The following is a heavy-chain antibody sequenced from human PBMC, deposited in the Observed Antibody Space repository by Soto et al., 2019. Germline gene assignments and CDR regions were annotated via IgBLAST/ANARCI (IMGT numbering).Heavy chain of an antibody. Sequence: QVQLVQSGAEVKKPGASVKVSSKASGYTFTSYYMHWVRQAPGQGLEWMGIINPSGGSTSYAQKFQGRVTMTRDTSTSTVYMELSSLRSEDTAVYYCARDAVVIGFDPWGQGTLVTVSS. D-gene: IGHD2-21*01. CDR1: GYTFTSYY. V-gene: IGHV1-46*01. J-gene: IGHJ5*02. CDR3: ARDAVVIGFDP. CDR2: INPSGGST.